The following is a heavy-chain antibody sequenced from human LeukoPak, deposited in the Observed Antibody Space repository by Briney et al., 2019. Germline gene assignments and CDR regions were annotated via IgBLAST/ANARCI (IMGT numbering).Heavy chain of an antibody. V-gene: IGHV4-59*08. CDR1: GGSISGYH. Sequence: PSETLSLTCTVSGGSISGYHWSWIRQPPGKGLGWIGHSYYDVPTTYKPSTYNPSPTSGVTIAVDTSKNQVFLKVSSLTAGDTAVYYCARHGVRVENGWLFDYWSQGTLVTVSS. CDR3: ARHGVRVENGWLFDY. CDR2: SYYDVPTTYKPS. J-gene: IGHJ4*02. D-gene: IGHD3-3*01.